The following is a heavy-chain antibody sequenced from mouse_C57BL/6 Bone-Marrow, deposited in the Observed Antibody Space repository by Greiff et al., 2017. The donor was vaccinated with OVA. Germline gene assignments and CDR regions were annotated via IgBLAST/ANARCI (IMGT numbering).Heavy chain of an antibody. D-gene: IGHD1-1*01. J-gene: IGHJ2*01. CDR1: GYTFTSYW. Sequence: QVQLQQPGTELVKPGASVKLSCKASGYTFTSYWMHWVKQRPGQGLEWIGNINPSNGGTNYNEKFKSKATLTVDKSSSTAYMQLSSLTSEDSAVYFCARKVTTVVAFDYWGQGTTLTVSS. CDR3: ARKVTTVVAFDY. CDR2: INPSNGGT. V-gene: IGHV1-53*01.